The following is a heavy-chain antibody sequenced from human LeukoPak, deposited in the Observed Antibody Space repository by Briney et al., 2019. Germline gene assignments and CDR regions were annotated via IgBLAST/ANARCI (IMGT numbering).Heavy chain of an antibody. Sequence: AASVTVSCKASGYTFTSYDINWVRQATGQGLEWVGWMNPNSGNTGYAQKFQGRVTMTRNTSISTAYMELSSLRSEDTAIYYCASPMNYYDVWSGYPPFDYWGQGTLVTVSS. D-gene: IGHD3-3*01. CDR2: MNPNSGNT. CDR1: GYTFTSYD. CDR3: ASPMNYYDVWSGYPPFDY. V-gene: IGHV1-8*01. J-gene: IGHJ4*02.